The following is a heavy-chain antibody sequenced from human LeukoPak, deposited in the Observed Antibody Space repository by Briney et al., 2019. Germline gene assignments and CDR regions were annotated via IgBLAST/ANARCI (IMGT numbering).Heavy chain of an antibody. CDR2: INPNSGGT. Sequence: GAAVKVSCKASGYTFTGYYMHWVRQAPGQGLKWMGWINPNSGGTNYAQKFQGRVTMTRDTSISTAYMELRSLRSDDTAIYYCARDRHYDASTVFDPWGQGTLVTVSS. V-gene: IGHV1-2*02. CDR1: GYTFTGYY. CDR3: ARDRHYDASTVFDP. D-gene: IGHD3-3*01. J-gene: IGHJ5*02.